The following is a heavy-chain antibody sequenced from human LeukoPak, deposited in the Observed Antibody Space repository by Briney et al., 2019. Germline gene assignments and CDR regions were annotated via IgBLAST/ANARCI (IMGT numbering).Heavy chain of an antibody. V-gene: IGHV4-34*01. Sequence: SETLALTCAVYGGSFSGYYWSWIRQPPGKGLEWIGEINHSGSTNYNPSLKSRVTISVDTSKNQFSLKLSSVTAADTAVYYCARDREWLRFRGFDIWGQGRMVTVSS. J-gene: IGHJ3*02. CDR1: GGSFSGYY. D-gene: IGHD5-12*01. CDR3: ARDREWLRFRGFDI. CDR2: INHSGST.